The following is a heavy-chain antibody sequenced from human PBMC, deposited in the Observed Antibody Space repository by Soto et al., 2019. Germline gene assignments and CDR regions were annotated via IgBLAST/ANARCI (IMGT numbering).Heavy chain of an antibody. V-gene: IGHV3-23*01. CDR1: GFTFSSCA. D-gene: IGHD2-15*01. CDR2: ISGSGDRT. CDR3: AIQAVVVAATPWFDH. J-gene: IGHJ5*02. Sequence: EVQLLESGGGLVQPGGSLRLSCAASGFTFSSCAMNWVRQAPGKGLEWVSAISGSGDRTFYADSVEGRFSISRDNSENSLLLEMNCVRAEDTAVYYCAIQAVVVAATPWFDHGGQGTLVIVSS.